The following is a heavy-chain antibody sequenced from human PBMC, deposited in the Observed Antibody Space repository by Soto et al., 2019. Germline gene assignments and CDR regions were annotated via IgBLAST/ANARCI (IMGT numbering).Heavy chain of an antibody. CDR2: IIPVLGVT. D-gene: IGHD2-21*02. J-gene: IGHJ6*02. CDR1: GSTFSSYT. V-gene: IGHV1-69*02. CDR3: ARRRYCGADCYSKYYYGMDV. Sequence: QVQLVQSGAEVKKPGSSVKVSCQASGSTFSSYTVSWVRQAPGQGLEWMGRIIPVLGVTNYAPKFKGRVTISADKSKTTAYMELSILRSGDTAVYYCARRRYCGADCYSKYYYGMDVWGQGTTVTVSS.